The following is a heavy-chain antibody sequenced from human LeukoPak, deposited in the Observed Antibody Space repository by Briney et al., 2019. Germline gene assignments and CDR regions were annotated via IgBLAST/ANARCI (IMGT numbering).Heavy chain of an antibody. CDR2: IKSKANSYAT. Sequence: GGSLRLSCAASGFTFSGSAMHWVRQASGKGLEWVGHIKSKANSYATAYAASVKGRFTISRDDSKNTAYLQMNSLRAEDTAAYFCAKEYSGTFSPFPSYFDYWGQGTLVTVSS. D-gene: IGHD1-26*01. CDR1: GFTFSGSA. CDR3: AKEYSGTFSPFPSYFDY. J-gene: IGHJ4*02. V-gene: IGHV3-73*01.